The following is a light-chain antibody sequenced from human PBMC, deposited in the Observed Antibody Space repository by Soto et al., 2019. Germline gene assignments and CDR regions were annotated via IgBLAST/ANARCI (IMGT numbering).Light chain of an antibody. CDR2: GAS. V-gene: IGKV3-20*01. CDR3: QKYGSSPPNT. J-gene: IGKJ2*01. CDR1: QSVSSSY. Sequence: EIVLTQSPGTLSLSPGERATLSCRASQSVSSSYLAWYQQKPGQAPRLLIYGASSRATGIPDRFSGSGFGTDIPLTISRLEPEDFAVYYRQKYGSSPPNTFGQGTKLEIK.